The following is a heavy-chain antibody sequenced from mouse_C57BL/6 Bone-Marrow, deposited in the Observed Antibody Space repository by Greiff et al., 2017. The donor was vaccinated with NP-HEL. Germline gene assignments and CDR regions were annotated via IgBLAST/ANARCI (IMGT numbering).Heavy chain of an antibody. CDR1: GYTFTSYW. V-gene: IGHV1-74*01. J-gene: IGHJ2*01. D-gene: IGHD1-1*01. CDR2: IHPSDSDT. CDR3: AIKYGSSYSYFDN. Sequence: VKLQQPGAELVKPGASVKVSCKASGYTFTSYWMHWVKQRPGQGLEWIGRIHPSDSDTNYNQKFKGKATLTVDKSSSTAYMQLSSLTSEDSAVYYCAIKYGSSYSYFDNWGQGTTLTVSS.